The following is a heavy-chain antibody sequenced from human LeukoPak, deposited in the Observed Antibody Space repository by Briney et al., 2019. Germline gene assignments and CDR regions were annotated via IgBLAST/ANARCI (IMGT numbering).Heavy chain of an antibody. J-gene: IGHJ6*03. CDR2: IYYSGST. CDR3: ARIPARLGYCTNGVCSYYYYYYMDV. Sequence: LETLSLTCTVSGGSISSHYWSWIRQPPGKGLEWIGYIYYSGSTNYNPSLKSRVTISVDTSKNQFSLKLSSVTAADTAVYYCARIPARLGYCTNGVCSYYYYYYMDVWGKGTTVTVSS. CDR1: GGSISSHY. V-gene: IGHV4-59*11. D-gene: IGHD2-8*01.